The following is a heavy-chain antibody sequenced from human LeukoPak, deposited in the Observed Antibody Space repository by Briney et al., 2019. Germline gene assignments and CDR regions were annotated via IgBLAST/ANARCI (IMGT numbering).Heavy chain of an antibody. CDR3: ARDHYGDYDY. D-gene: IGHD4-17*01. CDR2: IYYSGST. CDR1: GGSISSGDYY. J-gene: IGHJ4*02. Sequence: SETLSLTCTVSGGSISSGDYYWSWIRQPPGKGLEWIGYIYYSGSTYYNPSPKSRVTISVDTSKSQFSLKLSSVTAADTAVYYCARDHYGDYDYWGQGTLVTVPS. V-gene: IGHV4-30-4*02.